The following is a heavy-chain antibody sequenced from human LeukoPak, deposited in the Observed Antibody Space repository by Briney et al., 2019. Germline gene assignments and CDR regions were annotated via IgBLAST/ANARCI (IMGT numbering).Heavy chain of an antibody. CDR3: ARDPSGGYVPYFDY. CDR2: IIPILGIT. J-gene: IGHJ4*02. Sequence: SVKVSCKASGGTFSSYAINWVRQAPGQGLEWMGRIIPILGITNYAQKFQGRVTITADKSTSTAYMELSSLRSDDTAVYYCARDPSGGYVPYFDYWGQGTLVTVSS. V-gene: IGHV1-69*04. D-gene: IGHD3-16*01. CDR1: GGTFSSYA.